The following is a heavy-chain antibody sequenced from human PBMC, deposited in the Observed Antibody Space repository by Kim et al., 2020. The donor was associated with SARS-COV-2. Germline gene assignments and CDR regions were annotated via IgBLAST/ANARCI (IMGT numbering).Heavy chain of an antibody. CDR2: INPSGGST. CDR3: ARDKVSIRGYYDSSGYYSNWFDP. CDR1: GYTFTSYY. J-gene: IGHJ5*02. D-gene: IGHD3-22*01. V-gene: IGHV1-46*01. Sequence: ASVKVSCKASGYTFTSYYMHWVRQAPGQGLEWMGIINPSGGSTSYAQKFQGRVTMTRDTSTSTVYMELSSLRSEDTAVYYCARDKVSIRGYYDSSGYYSNWFDPWGQGTLVTVSS.